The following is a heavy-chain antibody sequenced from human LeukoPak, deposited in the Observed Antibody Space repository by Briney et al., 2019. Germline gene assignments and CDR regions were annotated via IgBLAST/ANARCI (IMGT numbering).Heavy chain of an antibody. J-gene: IGHJ4*02. CDR1: GYTFTSYD. Sequence: ASVKVSCKASGYTFTSYDINWVRQATGQGLEWMGWMNPNSGNTGYAQKFQGRVTITRNTSISTAYMELSSLRAEDTAVYYCAKAAGYSGYDPPVVPDYWGQGTLVTVSS. CDR2: MNPNSGNT. CDR3: AKAAGYSGYDPPVVPDY. D-gene: IGHD5-12*01. V-gene: IGHV1-8*03.